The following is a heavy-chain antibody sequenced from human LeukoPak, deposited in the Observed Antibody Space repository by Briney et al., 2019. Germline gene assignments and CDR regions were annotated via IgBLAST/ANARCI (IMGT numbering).Heavy chain of an antibody. CDR1: GFPFSSYW. CDR2: IKQDGSKK. Sequence: GGSLRLSCVASGFPFSSYWMTWVRQAPGKGLEWVANIKQDGSKKSYVDSVKGRFTISRDNAKNSLYLQMNSLRAEDTAIYYCTRVGYIDEGIDYWGQGTLVAASS. CDR3: TRVGYIDEGIDY. V-gene: IGHV3-7*04. D-gene: IGHD5-24*01. J-gene: IGHJ4*02.